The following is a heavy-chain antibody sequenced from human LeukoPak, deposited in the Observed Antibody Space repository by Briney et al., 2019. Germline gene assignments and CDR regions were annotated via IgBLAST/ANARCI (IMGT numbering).Heavy chain of an antibody. V-gene: IGHV3-30*04. J-gene: IGHJ4*02. D-gene: IGHD6-13*01. CDR2: ISYDGSDK. CDR3: ARGRSLIAAAVTEYLDY. Sequence: GGSLRLSCAASGFTFSNYAMHWVRQAPGKGLEWVALISYDGSDKYYVDSVKGRFTISRDKSKNTLYLQMNSLRAEDTAVYYYARGRSLIAAAVTEYLDYWGQGTLVTVSS. CDR1: GFTFSNYA.